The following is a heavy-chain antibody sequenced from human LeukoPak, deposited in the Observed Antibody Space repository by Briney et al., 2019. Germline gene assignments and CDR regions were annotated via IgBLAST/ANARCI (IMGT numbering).Heavy chain of an antibody. J-gene: IGHJ4*02. CDR1: GGSISSYY. Sequence: SETLSLTCTVSGGSISSYYWSWIRQPPGKGLEWIGYIYYSGSTNYNPSLKSRVTISVDTSKNQFSLKLSSVTAADTAVYYCARSPGSGSWDKFDYWGQGTLVTVSS. CDR2: IYYSGST. CDR3: ARSPGSGSWDKFDY. D-gene: IGHD6-13*01. V-gene: IGHV4-59*01.